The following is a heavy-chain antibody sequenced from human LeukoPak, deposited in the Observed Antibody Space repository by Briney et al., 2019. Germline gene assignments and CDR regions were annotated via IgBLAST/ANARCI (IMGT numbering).Heavy chain of an antibody. CDR3: ASYYASGVSAYNYYGMDV. D-gene: IGHD3-10*01. CDR2: MSHYRGT. CDR1: GHSISTGYY. J-gene: IGHJ6*04. V-gene: IGHV4-38-2*01. Sequence: PSETLSLTCAVSGHSISTGYYWGWIRQPPGKGLEWIGSMSHYRGTYYNPSLKSRVTISMDTSKNQISLRLTSVTAADTAVYYCASYYASGVSAYNYYGMDVWGKGTTVTVSS.